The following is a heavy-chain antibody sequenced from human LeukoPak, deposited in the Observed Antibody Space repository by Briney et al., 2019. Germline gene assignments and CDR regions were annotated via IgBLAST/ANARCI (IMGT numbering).Heavy chain of an antibody. CDR1: GFTFSSHG. CDR3: ARTGGRDGYGFDS. J-gene: IGHJ4*02. D-gene: IGHD5-24*01. V-gene: IGHV3-33*01. CDR2: VRYHGSDK. Sequence: GGSLRLSCAASGFTFSSHGMHWVRQAPGKGLEWVAVVRYHGSDKNYADSVKGRFTISRDNSKNKLYLQMNSLRVEDTALYYCARTGGRDGYGFDSWGQGTLVTVSP.